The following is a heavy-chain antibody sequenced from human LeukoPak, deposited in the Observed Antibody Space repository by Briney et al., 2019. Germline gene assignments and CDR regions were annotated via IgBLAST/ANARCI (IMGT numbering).Heavy chain of an antibody. Sequence: GGSLRLSCAASAFSLNAYNMNWVRQAPGKGLEWVSSISYTGTYIYYADSVKGRFTISRDNAQNSLYLQMNSLRGEDTAVYYCARDGQGLHYWGQGALVTVSS. CDR3: ARDGQGLHY. V-gene: IGHV3-21*01. CDR1: AFSLNAYN. CDR2: ISYTGTYI. D-gene: IGHD4-11*01. J-gene: IGHJ4*02.